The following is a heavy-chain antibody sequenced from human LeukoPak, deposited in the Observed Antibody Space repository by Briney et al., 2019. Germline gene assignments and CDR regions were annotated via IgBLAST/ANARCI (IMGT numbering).Heavy chain of an antibody. CDR1: GFTVSSYT. Sequence: PGGSLRLSCAASGFTVSSYTMNWVCQAPGKGLEWDSSISRSSSYIYYADSMKGRFTISRDNADNSLFLQMNSLRAEDTAVYYCARGGVSVGGNFDYWGQGTLVTVSS. D-gene: IGHD4-23*01. CDR3: ARGGVSVGGNFDY. CDR2: ISRSSSYI. J-gene: IGHJ4*02. V-gene: IGHV3-21*01.